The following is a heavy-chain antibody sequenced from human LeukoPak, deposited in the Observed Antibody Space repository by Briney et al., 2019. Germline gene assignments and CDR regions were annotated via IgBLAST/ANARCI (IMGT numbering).Heavy chain of an antibody. CDR2: IYYSGST. Sequence: NPSQTLSLTCTVSGGSISSGDYYWSWIRQPPGKGLEWIGYIYYSGSTYYNPSLKSRVTISVDTSKNQFSLKLSSVTAADTAVYYCASGSSFGEFVYWGQGTLVTVSS. V-gene: IGHV4-30-4*01. CDR3: ASGSSFGEFVY. D-gene: IGHD3-10*01. J-gene: IGHJ4*02. CDR1: GGSISSGDYY.